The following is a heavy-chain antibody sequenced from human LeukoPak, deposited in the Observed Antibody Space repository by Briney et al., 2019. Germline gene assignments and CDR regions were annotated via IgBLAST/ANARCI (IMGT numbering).Heavy chain of an antibody. CDR2: INHSGST. D-gene: IGHD3-3*01. J-gene: IGHJ5*02. Sequence: SETLPLTCAVYGGSFGGYYWSWIRQPPGKGLEWIGEINHSGSTNYNPSLKSRVTISVDTSKNQFSLKLSSVTAADTAVYYCARKASPGITIFGVVMYNWFDPWGQGTLVTVSS. CDR1: GGSFGGYY. CDR3: ARKASPGITIFGVVMYNWFDP. V-gene: IGHV4-34*01.